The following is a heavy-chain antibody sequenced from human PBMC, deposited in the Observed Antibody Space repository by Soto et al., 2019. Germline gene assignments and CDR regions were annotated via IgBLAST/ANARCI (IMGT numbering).Heavy chain of an antibody. Sequence: PGGSLRLSCAASGFTFSSYAMHWVRQAPGKGLEWVALISYDGNNEYYADSVKGRFTISRDNSKNTLYLQMNSLRVEDTAVYYCAREIDSNYDGMDVWGQGTTVTVSS. CDR1: GFTFSSYA. CDR3: AREIDSNYDGMDV. CDR2: ISYDGNNE. D-gene: IGHD4-4*01. J-gene: IGHJ6*02. V-gene: IGHV3-30-3*01.